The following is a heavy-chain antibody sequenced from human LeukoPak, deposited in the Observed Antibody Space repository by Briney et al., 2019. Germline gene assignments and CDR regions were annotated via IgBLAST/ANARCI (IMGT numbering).Heavy chain of an antibody. CDR2: IRYDGSNK. Sequence: GGSLRLSCAASGFTFSSYGMHWVRQAPGKGLEWVAFIRYDGSNKYYADSVKGRFTISRDNSKNTLYLQMNSLRAEDTAVYYCAMAYDSSGYPDYWGQGTLVTVSS. CDR1: GFTFSSYG. CDR3: AMAYDSSGYPDY. V-gene: IGHV3-30*02. J-gene: IGHJ4*02. D-gene: IGHD3-22*01.